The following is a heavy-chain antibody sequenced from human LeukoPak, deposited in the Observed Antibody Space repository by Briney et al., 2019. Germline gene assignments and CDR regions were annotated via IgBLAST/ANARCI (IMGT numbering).Heavy chain of an antibody. CDR3: AKDGGKTLIMITFGGVRFDY. Sequence: PGGSLRLSCAASGFTFSSYTMSWVRQAPGKGLEWVSAISGSGGSTYYADSVKGRFTISRDNSKNTLYLQMNSLRAEDTAVYYCAKDGGKTLIMITFGGVRFDYWGQGTLVTVSS. CDR1: GFTFSSYT. J-gene: IGHJ4*02. CDR2: ISGSGGST. V-gene: IGHV3-23*01. D-gene: IGHD3-16*01.